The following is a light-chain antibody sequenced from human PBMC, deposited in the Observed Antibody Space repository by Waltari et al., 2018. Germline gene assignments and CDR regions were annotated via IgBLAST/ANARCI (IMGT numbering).Light chain of an antibody. CDR3: LSRDSSGKHLDWV. CDR2: AEN. J-gene: IGLJ3*02. CDR1: SLRSFY. V-gene: IGLV3-19*01. Sequence: SSELTQDPAVSVALGQTVRITCQGDSLRSFYASWYQQKPGQAPLLVIYAENNRPSGIPYRFSGSTSGNTSSLTITGARAEDEADYYCLSRDSSGKHLDWVFGGGTTLTV.